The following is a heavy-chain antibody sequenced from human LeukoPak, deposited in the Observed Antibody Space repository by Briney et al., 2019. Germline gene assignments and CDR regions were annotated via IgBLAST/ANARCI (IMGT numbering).Heavy chain of an antibody. CDR2: IIPIFGTA. CDR1: GGTFSSYA. D-gene: IGHD6-19*01. CDR3: ATDSRIAVAGTGDDYYYGMDV. J-gene: IGHJ6*02. V-gene: IGHV1-69*13. Sequence: ASVKVSCKASGGTFSSYAISWVRQAPGQGLEWMGGIIPIFGTANYAQKFQGRVTITADESTSTAYMELSSLRSEDTAVYYCATDSRIAVAGTGDDYYYGMDVWGQGTTVTVSS.